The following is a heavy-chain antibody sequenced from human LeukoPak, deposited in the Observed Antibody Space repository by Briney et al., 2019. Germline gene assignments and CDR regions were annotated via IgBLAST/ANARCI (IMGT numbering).Heavy chain of an antibody. J-gene: IGHJ2*01. CDR1: GGSISSYY. CDR2: IYSSGST. V-gene: IGHV4-4*07. CDR3: ARGQYHLLYWYFDL. D-gene: IGHD2-2*01. Sequence: SETLSLTCTVSGGSISSYYWSWIRQPAGKGLEWIGRIYSSGSTNYYPSLKSRVTMSVDTSKNQFSLKLSSVTAADTAVYYCARGQYHLLYWYFDLWGRGTLVTVSS.